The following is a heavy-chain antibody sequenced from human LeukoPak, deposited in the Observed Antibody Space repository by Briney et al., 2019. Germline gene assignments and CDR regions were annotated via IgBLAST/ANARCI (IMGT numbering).Heavy chain of an antibody. CDR3: ARADEDGYEFDY. V-gene: IGHV3-20*04. CDR2: INWNGGST. D-gene: IGHD5-24*01. J-gene: IGHJ4*02. Sequence: GGSLRLSCAASGFTFDDYGMSWVRQAPGKGLKWVSGINWNGGSTGYADSVKGRFTISRDNAKNSLYLQMNSLRAEDTALYYCARADEDGYEFDYWGQGTLVTVSS. CDR1: GFTFDDYG.